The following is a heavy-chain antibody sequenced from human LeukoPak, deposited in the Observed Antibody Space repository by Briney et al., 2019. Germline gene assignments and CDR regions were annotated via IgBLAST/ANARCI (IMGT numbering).Heavy chain of an antibody. CDR2: INPNSGGT. CDR3: ARVPHNWDPQYYFDY. V-gene: IGHV1-2*02. J-gene: IGHJ4*02. D-gene: IGHD1-20*01. CDR1: VYTFTGYY. Sequence: ASVNVSCKPSVYTFTGYYMHWVRQAPGQGLEGMGWINPNSGGTNYAQKFQGRVTMTRDTSISTAYMELSRLRSDDTAVYYCARVPHNWDPQYYFDYWGQGTLVTVSS.